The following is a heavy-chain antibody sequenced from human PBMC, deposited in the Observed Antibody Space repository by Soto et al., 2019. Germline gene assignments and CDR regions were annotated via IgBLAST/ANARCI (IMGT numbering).Heavy chain of an antibody. Sequence: EVQLVESGGGLVQPGGSLRLSCAASGFTFSSYSMNWVRQAPGKGLEWVSYISSSSSTIYYADSVKGRFTISRDNAKNXLYLQMNSLRAEDTAVYYCARDRIFQGGYSYGFDYWGQGTLVTVSS. CDR2: ISSSSSTI. V-gene: IGHV3-48*01. CDR1: GFTFSSYS. D-gene: IGHD5-18*01. J-gene: IGHJ4*02. CDR3: ARDRIFQGGYSYGFDY.